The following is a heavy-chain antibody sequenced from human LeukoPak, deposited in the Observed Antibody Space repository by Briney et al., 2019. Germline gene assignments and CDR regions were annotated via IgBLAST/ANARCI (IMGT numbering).Heavy chain of an antibody. CDR1: GFTFDDYA. CDR2: ISWNSGSI. V-gene: IGHV3-9*01. CDR3: AKDYTGGYYYYYYMDV. Sequence: QPGRSLRLSCAASGFTFDDYAMHWVRQAPGKGLEWVSGISWNSGSIGYADSVKDRFTISRDNAKNSLYLQMNSLRAEDTALYYCAKDYTGGYYYYYYMDVWGKGTTVTVSS. J-gene: IGHJ6*03. D-gene: IGHD2-8*02.